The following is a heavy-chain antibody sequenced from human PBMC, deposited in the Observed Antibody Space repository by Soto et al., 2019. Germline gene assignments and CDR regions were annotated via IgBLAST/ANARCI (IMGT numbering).Heavy chain of an antibody. Sequence: QITLKESGPTLVKPTQTLTLTCTFSGFSLSTSGVAVGWIRQPPGKALEWLALIYWDDDKRYSPSLKSRLTTTKDTSXXQXVXXMTNMDPVDTATYYCAHRRGYYGSGSYSGMFWFDPWGQGTLVTVSS. CDR2: IYWDDDK. J-gene: IGHJ5*02. CDR3: AHRRGYYGSGSYSGMFWFDP. D-gene: IGHD3-10*01. V-gene: IGHV2-5*02. CDR1: GFSLSTSGVA.